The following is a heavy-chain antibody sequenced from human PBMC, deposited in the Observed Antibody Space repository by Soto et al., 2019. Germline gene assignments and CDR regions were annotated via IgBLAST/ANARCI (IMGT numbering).Heavy chain of an antibody. D-gene: IGHD2-21*01. CDR2: IHPSASYT. CDR1: GYSFTSYW. Sequence: GEPLKIPCKGSGYSFTSYWINWVRQMPGKGLEWMGRIHPSASYTNSSPSFQGHVTIPADKSNRTAYLQWSSLKASDTGMYYCARYSRNAFDIWGQGTMVTVSS. J-gene: IGHJ3*02. V-gene: IGHV5-10-1*01. CDR3: ARYSRNAFDI.